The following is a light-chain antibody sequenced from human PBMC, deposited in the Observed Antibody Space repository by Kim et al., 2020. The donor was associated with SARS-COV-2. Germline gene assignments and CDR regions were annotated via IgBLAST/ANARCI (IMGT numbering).Light chain of an antibody. CDR2: AAS. CDR1: HSISSNF. J-gene: IGKJ2*01. V-gene: IGKV3-20*01. CDR3: QQFSTSPPAYT. Sequence: PGESAAPSCRATHSISSNFVAWYQQNLCQAPRLLIFAASSRAAGTPDRFSGSGSGTDFTLTISRVEPDYFAVYYCQQFSTSPPAYTFGQGTKLEI.